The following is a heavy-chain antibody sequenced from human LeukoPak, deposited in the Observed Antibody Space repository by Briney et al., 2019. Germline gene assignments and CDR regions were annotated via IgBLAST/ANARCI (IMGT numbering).Heavy chain of an antibody. J-gene: IGHJ4*02. CDR1: GFTFNTYS. D-gene: IGHD1-14*01. CDR3: AKDSPPDY. CDR2: ISSSSTI. V-gene: IGHV3-48*01. Sequence: GGFLRLSCAASGFTFNTYSMNWVRQAPGQGLDWVSYISSSSTIYYADSVKGRFTISRDNAKNSLYLQMNSLRAEDTAVYYCAKDSPPDYWGQGTLVTVSS.